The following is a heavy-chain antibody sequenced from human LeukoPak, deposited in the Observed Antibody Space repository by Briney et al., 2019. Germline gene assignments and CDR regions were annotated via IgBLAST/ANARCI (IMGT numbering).Heavy chain of an antibody. CDR2: IYPGDSDT. J-gene: IGHJ3*02. Sequence: GESLQISCKGSGYSFTSYWIGWVRPMPGKGLEWMGIIYPGDSDTRYSPSFQGQVTISADKSISTAYLQWSSLKASDTAMYYCARLLGYCSGGSCYERAFDIWGQGTMVTVSS. CDR3: ARLLGYCSGGSCYERAFDI. D-gene: IGHD2-15*01. V-gene: IGHV5-51*01. CDR1: GYSFTSYW.